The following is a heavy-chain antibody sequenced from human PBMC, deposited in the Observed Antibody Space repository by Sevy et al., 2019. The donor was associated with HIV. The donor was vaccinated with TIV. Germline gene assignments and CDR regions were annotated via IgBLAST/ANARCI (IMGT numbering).Heavy chain of an antibody. D-gene: IGHD3-22*01. CDR3: AGARYDSSGSFDAFDI. J-gene: IGHJ3*02. CDR2: LFGSGGGT. Sequence: GGSLRLSCAASGFTFSSYAMNWVRLAPGKGLEWVSILFGSGGGTYYADSVKGRFTISRDNSKNTLYLQMNSLRAEDTAVYYCAGARYDSSGSFDAFDIWGQGTMVTVSS. V-gene: IGHV3-23*01. CDR1: GFTFSSYA.